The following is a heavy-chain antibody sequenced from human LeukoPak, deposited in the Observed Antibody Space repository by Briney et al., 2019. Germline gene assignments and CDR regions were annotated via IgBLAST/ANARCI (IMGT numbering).Heavy chain of an antibody. CDR1: GFTFSSYG. V-gene: IGHV3-33*06. CDR2: ILNDGSQE. D-gene: IGHD4-17*01. CDR3: AKSVESAVTTNPYFDY. Sequence: GGSLRLSCAASGFTFSSYGMHWVRQAPGKGLEWVAVILNDGSQEKYADSVKGRFTISRDNSKNTLFLQMNSLRAEDTAVYYCAKSVESAVTTNPYFDYWGQGILVTVSS. J-gene: IGHJ4*02.